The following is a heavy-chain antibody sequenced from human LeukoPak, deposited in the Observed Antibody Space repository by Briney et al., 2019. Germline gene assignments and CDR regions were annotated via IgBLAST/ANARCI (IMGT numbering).Heavy chain of an antibody. CDR1: GGAISSSHYY. Sequence: SETLCLTCTVSGGAISSSHYYWGWIRQPPGKGLEWIGSIYYSGSTYYNPSLKSRVTISVDTSKNQFSLKLSPATAADTAVYYCAILPATDTYYYDNRGYYRPGVHWGQGTLVTVSS. CDR2: IYYSGST. CDR3: AILPATDTYYYDNRGYYRPGVH. J-gene: IGHJ4*02. D-gene: IGHD3-22*01. V-gene: IGHV4-39*07.